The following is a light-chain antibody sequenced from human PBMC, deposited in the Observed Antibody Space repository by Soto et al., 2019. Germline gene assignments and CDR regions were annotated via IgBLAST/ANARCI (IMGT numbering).Light chain of an antibody. J-gene: IGLJ3*02. CDR2: EFS. V-gene: IGLV2-14*01. CDR3: SSYTAFSTWV. CDR1: SNDVGGYNY. Sequence: QSALTQPASVSGSPGQSITISCTGTSNDVGGYNYVSWYQQHPGKAPQLIIYEFSNRPSGVSHRFSGSKSGDTASLTISGLQAEDGADYYCSSYTAFSTWVFGGGTQLTVL.